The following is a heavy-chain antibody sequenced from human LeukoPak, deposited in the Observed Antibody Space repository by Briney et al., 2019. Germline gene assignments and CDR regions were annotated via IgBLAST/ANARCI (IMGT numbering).Heavy chain of an antibody. CDR2: ISYDGSNK. D-gene: IGHD4-23*01. V-gene: IGHV3-30*18. CDR3: AKDMTRYGGNAVDY. CDR1: GFTFRSSG. Sequence: GGSLRLSCAASGFTFRSSGIPRVRQAPGKGLEWVAVISYDGSNKYYADSVKGRFTISRGNSKNTLYLQMNSLRAEDTAVYYCAKDMTRYGGNAVDYWGQGTLVTVSS. J-gene: IGHJ4*02.